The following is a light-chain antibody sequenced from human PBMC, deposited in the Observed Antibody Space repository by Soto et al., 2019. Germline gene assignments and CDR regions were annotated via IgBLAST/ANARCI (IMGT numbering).Light chain of an antibody. Sequence: IVMTQSPATLSVSPGERATLSCRASESVNNNLAWYQQKPGQSPRLLIYGASSRATGVPVRLSGSGSGVAFTLTISGLQSEDFAVYHCQQYNQWPGTFGQGTKVDIK. V-gene: IGKV3-15*01. CDR3: QQYNQWPGT. J-gene: IGKJ1*01. CDR2: GAS. CDR1: ESVNNN.